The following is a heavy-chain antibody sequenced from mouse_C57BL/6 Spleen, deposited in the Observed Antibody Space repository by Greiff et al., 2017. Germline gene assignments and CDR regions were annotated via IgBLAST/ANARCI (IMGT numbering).Heavy chain of an antibody. CDR3: TRPITTVVATNAMDY. J-gene: IGHJ4*01. D-gene: IGHD1-1*01. V-gene: IGHV1-5*01. CDR1: GYTFTSYW. Sequence: VQLQQSGTVLARPGASVKMSCKTSGYTFTSYWMHWVKQRPGQGLEWIGAIYPGNSDTSYNQQFKGKAKLTAVTSASTAYMELSSLTNEDSAVYYWTRPITTVVATNAMDYWGQGTSVTVSS. CDR2: IYPGNSDT.